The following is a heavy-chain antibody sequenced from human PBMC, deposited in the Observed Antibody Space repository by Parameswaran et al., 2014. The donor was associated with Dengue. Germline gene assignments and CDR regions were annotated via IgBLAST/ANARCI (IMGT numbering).Heavy chain of an antibody. J-gene: IGHJ6*02. D-gene: IGHD2-2*01. CDR2: IYTSGST. CDR3: ARGYCSSTSCYDHYYYGMDV. V-gene: IGHV4-61*02. Sequence: GKGLEWIGRIYTSGSTNYNPSLKSRVTISVDTSKNQFSLKLSSVTAADTAVYYCARGYCSSTSCYDHYYYGMDVWGQGTTVTVSS.